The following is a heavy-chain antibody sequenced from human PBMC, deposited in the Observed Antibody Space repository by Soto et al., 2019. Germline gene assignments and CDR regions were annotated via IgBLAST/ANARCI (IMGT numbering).Heavy chain of an antibody. CDR3: ARGGPTYIVAAGSYYYYYMDV. CDR1: GFTFSSYD. Sequence: GGSLRLSCAASGFTFSSYDMHWVRQATGKGLEWVSAIGTAGDTYYPGSVKGRFTISRENAKNSLYLQMNSLRAGDTAVYYCARGGPTYIVAAGSYYYYYMDVWGKGTTVTVSS. V-gene: IGHV3-13*01. D-gene: IGHD6-13*01. J-gene: IGHJ6*03. CDR2: IGTAGDT.